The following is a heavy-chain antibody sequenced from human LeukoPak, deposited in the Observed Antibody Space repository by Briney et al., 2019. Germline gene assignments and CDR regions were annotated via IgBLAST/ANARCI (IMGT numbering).Heavy chain of an antibody. CDR1: GFTFSNSG. J-gene: IGHJ4*02. V-gene: IGHV3-30*18. CDR3: AKGGRDTSKYYFDY. Sequence: PGRSLRLSCAASGFTFSNSGMHWVRQAPGKGLEWVAGIWFDESSQLYPDAVKGRFTISRDNSKNTVWLEMNSLRVEDTAVYYCAKGGRDTSKYYFDYWGQGTLVSVSS. D-gene: IGHD1-26*01. CDR2: IWFDESSQ.